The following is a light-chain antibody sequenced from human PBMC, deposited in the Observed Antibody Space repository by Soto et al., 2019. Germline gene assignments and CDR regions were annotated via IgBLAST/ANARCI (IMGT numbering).Light chain of an antibody. CDR3: CSFAGSYYV. J-gene: IGLJ1*01. CDR1: SRDIEAYDY. Sequence: QSALTQPRSVSGSPGQSVAISCTGTSRDIEAYDYVSWYQQHPGKAPKLIISGVNKRPSGVSYRFSGSTSGNTASLTISGLQGEDEAAYYCCSFAGSYYVFGTGTKLTVL. V-gene: IGLV2-11*01. CDR2: GVN.